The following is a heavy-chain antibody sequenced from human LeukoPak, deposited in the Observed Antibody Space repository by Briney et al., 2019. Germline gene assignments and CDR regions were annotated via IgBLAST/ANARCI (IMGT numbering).Heavy chain of an antibody. V-gene: IGHV4-39*07. J-gene: IGHJ4*02. CDR2: IYYTGSM. CDR1: GGSIRSSSHY. Sequence: KPSETLSLTCTVSGGSIRSSSHYWGWIRQPPGKGLEWIGTIYYTGSMYYNPSLKSRVTMPVDTSKNQFSLKLSSVTAADTAVYYCAREGVTKYYFDYWGQGTLVTVSS. CDR3: AREGVTKYYFDY. D-gene: IGHD4-11*01.